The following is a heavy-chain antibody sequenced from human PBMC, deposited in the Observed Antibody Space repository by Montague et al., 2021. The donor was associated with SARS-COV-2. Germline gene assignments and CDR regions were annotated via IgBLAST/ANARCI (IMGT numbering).Heavy chain of an antibody. J-gene: IGHJ4*02. CDR1: GFTFSSYS. CDR3: ARVSRSSWYVGSLVEALDY. D-gene: IGHD6-13*01. Sequence: SLRLSCAASGFTFSSYSMNWVRQAPGKGLEWVSSISSSSSYIYYADSVKGRFTISRNNAKNSLYLQMNSLRAEDTAVYYCARVSRSSWYVGSLVEALDYWGQGTLVTVSS. CDR2: ISSSSSYI. V-gene: IGHV3-21*01.